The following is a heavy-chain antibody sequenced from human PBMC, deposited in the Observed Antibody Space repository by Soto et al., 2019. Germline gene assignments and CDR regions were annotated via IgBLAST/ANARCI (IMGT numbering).Heavy chain of an antibody. D-gene: IGHD1-26*01. CDR2: VNWNGGST. V-gene: IGHV3-20*04. Sequence: EVQLVESGGGVLRPGGSLRLSCAASGFTFDDYGMSWARQAPGKGLEWVSGVNWNGGSTGYADSVKGRFTISRDNAKNCLSLQMNSPGAEDTAFYYCVRGASLHFDYWGQGTLVTVSS. CDR1: GFTFDDYG. CDR3: VRGASLHFDY. J-gene: IGHJ4*02.